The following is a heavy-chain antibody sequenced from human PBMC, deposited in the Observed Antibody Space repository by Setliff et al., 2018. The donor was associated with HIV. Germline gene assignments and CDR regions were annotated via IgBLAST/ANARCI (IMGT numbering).Heavy chain of an antibody. CDR1: GFTFSSYA. V-gene: IGHV4-59*01. CDR3: ARAGGGGRWLHLSYWYFDL. J-gene: IGHJ2*01. D-gene: IGHD3-16*01. CDR2: IYYSGMT. Sequence: PSETLSLRLSCVASGFTFSSYAMSWVRQPPGKGLEWIGDIYYSGMTNYNPSLQSRVTISLDTSKNQFSLKVNSVTAADTAVYYCARAGGGGRWLHLSYWYFDLWGRGTLVTVSS.